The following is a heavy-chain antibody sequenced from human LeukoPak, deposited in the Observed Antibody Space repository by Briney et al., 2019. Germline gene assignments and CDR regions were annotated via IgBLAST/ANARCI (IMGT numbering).Heavy chain of an antibody. CDR3: ARAHDCSSAGCSYYPYYMDV. D-gene: IGHD2-2*01. V-gene: IGHV4-59*01. CDR1: GGSISSFY. J-gene: IGHJ6*03. Sequence: PSETLSLTCTVSGGSISSFYWSWIRQPPGKGLGWIGYIHYSGSTTYNPSLKSRVTISADTSKNKFSLKLTSVTAADTAVYYCARAHDCSSAGCSYYPYYMDVWGKGTTVTVSS. CDR2: IHYSGST.